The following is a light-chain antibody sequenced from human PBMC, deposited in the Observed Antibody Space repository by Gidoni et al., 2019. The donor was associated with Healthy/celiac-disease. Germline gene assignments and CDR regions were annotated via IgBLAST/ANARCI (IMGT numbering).Light chain of an antibody. CDR2: AAY. CDR3: QQSYSTRWFT. J-gene: IGKJ3*01. CDR1: QSISSY. Sequence: IHMTQSPSSLSASVGDRVTITCRASQSISSYLDWYQKKPGKAPKLLIYAAYSLQSGVPSRFSGSGSGTDFNLTISRLQPEDVATYYCQQSYSTRWFTFGPGTKVDIK. V-gene: IGKV1-39*01.